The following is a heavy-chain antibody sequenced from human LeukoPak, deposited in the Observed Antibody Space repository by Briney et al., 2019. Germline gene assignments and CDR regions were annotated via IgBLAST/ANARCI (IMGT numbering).Heavy chain of an antibody. CDR2: IIPTFGTA. J-gene: IGHJ3*02. D-gene: IGHD2-21*02. V-gene: IGHV1-69*13. CDR3: ARERGRTVVVTATVAFDI. CDR1: GGTFSSYA. Sequence: SVKVSCKASGGTFSSYAISWVRQAPGQGLEWMGGIIPTFGTANYAQKFQGRVTITADESTSTAYMELSSLRSEDTAVYYCARERGRTVVVTATVAFDIWGQGTMVTVSS.